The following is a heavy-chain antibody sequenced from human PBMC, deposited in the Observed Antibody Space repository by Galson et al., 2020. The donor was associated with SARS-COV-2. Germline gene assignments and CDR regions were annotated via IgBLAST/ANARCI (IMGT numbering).Heavy chain of an antibody. V-gene: IGHV4-39*01. D-gene: IGHD3-9*01. Sequence: SETLSLTCSVSGGSISSSNYYWGWVRQPPGKGLEWIGSTYYSGSGYYNPSHTSRLTISVDTSKNQFFMKLTSVTAADTAVYYCAIQILTGYYSFYYFDYWGHGALITVSS. J-gene: IGHJ4*01. CDR3: AIQILTGYYSFYYFDY. CDR1: GGSISSSNYY. CDR2: TYYSGSG.